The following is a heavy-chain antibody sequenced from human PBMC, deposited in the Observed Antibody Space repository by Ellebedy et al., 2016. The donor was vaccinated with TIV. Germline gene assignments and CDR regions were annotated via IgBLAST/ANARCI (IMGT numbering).Heavy chain of an antibody. V-gene: IGHV3-30*02. CDR2: IRHDGTTE. J-gene: IGHJ4*02. CDR3: FRGSGSYFGEDY. Sequence: PGGSLRLSCAASAFDFSTYGMHWVRQAPGKGLEWVAFIRHDGTTEYYADSVKGRFTISRDNSKNTLYLQMNSLRAEDTALYYCFRGSGSYFGEDYWGQGTQVTVSS. CDR1: AFDFSTYG. D-gene: IGHD3-10*01.